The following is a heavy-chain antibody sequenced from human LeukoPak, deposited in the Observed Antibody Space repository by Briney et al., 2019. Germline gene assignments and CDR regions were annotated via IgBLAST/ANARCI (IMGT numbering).Heavy chain of an antibody. CDR3: ATDKLREQTGYYFDY. J-gene: IGHJ4*02. CDR2: LDPEDGET. D-gene: IGHD4-17*01. Sequence: ASVKVSCKVSGYTLTELSMHWVRQAPGKGLEWMGGLDPEDGETIYAQKFQGRVTMTEDTSTDTAYMELSSLRSEDTAVYYCATDKLREQTGYYFDYWGQGTLVTVSS. V-gene: IGHV1-24*01. CDR1: GYTLTELS.